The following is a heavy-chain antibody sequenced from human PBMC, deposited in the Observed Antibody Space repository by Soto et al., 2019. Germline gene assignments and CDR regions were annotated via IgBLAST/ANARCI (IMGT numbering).Heavy chain of an antibody. CDR2: IYYSGST. CDR1: GGSISSGGYY. J-gene: IGHJ5*02. V-gene: IGHV4-31*03. CDR3: ARDRRSWYLKSPSINWFDP. Sequence: QVQLQESGPGLVKPSQTLSLTCTVSGGSISSGGYYWSWIRQHPGKGLEWIGYIYYSGSTYYNPSLKRRVTISVDTSKNQSSLKLSSVTAADTAVYYCARDRRSWYLKSPSINWFDPWGQGTLVTVSS. D-gene: IGHD6-13*01.